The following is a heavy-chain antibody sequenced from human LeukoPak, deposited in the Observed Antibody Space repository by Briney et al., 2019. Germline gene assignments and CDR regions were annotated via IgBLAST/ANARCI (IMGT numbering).Heavy chain of an antibody. CDR2: IYHSGST. J-gene: IGHJ4*02. Sequence: PSETLSLTCTVSGYSISSGYYWGWIRQPPGQGLEWIGSIYHSGSTYYNPSLKSRVTISVDTSKNQFSLKLTSVTAADTAMYYCARVGGSGSSDYWGQGTLVTVSS. CDR3: ARVGGSGSSDY. D-gene: IGHD3-10*01. V-gene: IGHV4-38-2*02. CDR1: GYSISSGYY.